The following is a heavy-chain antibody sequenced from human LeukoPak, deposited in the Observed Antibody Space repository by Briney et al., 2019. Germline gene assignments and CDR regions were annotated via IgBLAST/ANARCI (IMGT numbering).Heavy chain of an antibody. D-gene: IGHD1-26*01. CDR2: INPSGGST. V-gene: IGHV1-46*01. CDR1: GYTFISYY. Sequence: ASVKVSCKASGYTFISYYIHWVRQAPGQGLEWMGIINPSGGSTSYAQKFQGRVTMTRDTSTSTVYMELSSLRSEDTAVYYCAKEGRVGAADYWGQGTLVTVSS. J-gene: IGHJ4*02. CDR3: AKEGRVGAADY.